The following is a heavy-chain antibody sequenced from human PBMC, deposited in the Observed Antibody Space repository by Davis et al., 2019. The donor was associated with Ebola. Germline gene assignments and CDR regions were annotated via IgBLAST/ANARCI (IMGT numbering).Heavy chain of an antibody. CDR1: GGSISSSNW. CDR2: IYHSGST. J-gene: IGHJ4*02. CDR3: ARHQLYYYGSGSYSRNYYFDY. D-gene: IGHD3-10*01. V-gene: IGHV4-4*02. Sequence: SETLSLTCAVSGGSISSSNWWSWVRQPPGKGLEWIGEIYHSGSTNYNPSLKSRITISVDTSKNQFSLKLSSVTAADTAVYYCARHQLYYYGSGSYSRNYYFDYWGQGTLVTVSS.